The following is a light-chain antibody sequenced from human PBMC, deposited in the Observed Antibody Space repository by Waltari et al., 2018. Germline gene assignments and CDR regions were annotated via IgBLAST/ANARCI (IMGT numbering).Light chain of an antibody. V-gene: IGLV1-44*01. CDR3: AAWDASLNGWV. J-gene: IGLJ3*02. CDR2: SNN. Sequence: QSVLTQPPSASGTPGQRVTISCSGSSSNIGRNTVNWYQQLPGTAPKLLIYSNNQGPSGVSDRFSGSKSGSSASLAISGLQSEDEADYYCAAWDASLNGWVFGGGTKLTVL. CDR1: SSNIGRNT.